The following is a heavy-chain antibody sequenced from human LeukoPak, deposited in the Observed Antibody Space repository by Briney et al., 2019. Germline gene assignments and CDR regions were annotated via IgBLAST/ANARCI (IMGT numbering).Heavy chain of an antibody. CDR3: AREIDYGDGY. D-gene: IGHD4-17*01. V-gene: IGHV4-38-2*02. Sequence: SETLSLTCTVSGYSISSGYYWGWIRQPPGKGLEWIGSIYHSGSTYYNPSLKSRVTISVDTSKNQLSLKLSSVTAADTAVYYCAREIDYGDGYWGQGTLVTVSS. CDR2: IYHSGST. CDR1: GYSISSGYY. J-gene: IGHJ4*02.